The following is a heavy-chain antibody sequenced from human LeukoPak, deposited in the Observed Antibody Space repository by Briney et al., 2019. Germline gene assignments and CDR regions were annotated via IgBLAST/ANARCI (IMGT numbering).Heavy chain of an antibody. V-gene: IGHV4-59*08. CDR1: GGSFSGYY. CDR3: AAQDIVATIAYFDY. CDR2: IYYSGST. Sequence: SETLSLTCAVYGGSFSGYYWSLIRQPPGKRLEWIGNIYYSGSTSYNPSLESRVTISVDTSKNQFSLRLSSVTAADTAVYYCAAQDIVATIAYFDYWGQGILVTVSS. J-gene: IGHJ4*02. D-gene: IGHD5-12*01.